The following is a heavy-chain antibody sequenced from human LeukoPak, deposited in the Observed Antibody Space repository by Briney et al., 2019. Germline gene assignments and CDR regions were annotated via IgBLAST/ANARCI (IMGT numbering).Heavy chain of an antibody. CDR2: INTNTGNP. J-gene: IGHJ5*02. V-gene: IGHV7-4-1*02. D-gene: IGHD6-13*01. Sequence: ASVKVSCKVSGYTLTELSMHWVRQAPGQGLEWMGWINTNTGNPTYAQGFTGRFVFSLDTSVSTAYLQISSLKAEDTAVYYCATRIAAAGTGYNWFDPWGQGTLVTVSS. CDR1: GYTLTELS. CDR3: ATRIAAAGTGYNWFDP.